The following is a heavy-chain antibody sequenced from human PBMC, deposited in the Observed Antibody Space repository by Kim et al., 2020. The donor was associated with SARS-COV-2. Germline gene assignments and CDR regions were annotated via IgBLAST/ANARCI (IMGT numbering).Heavy chain of an antibody. CDR1: GGSISSYY. Sequence: SETLSLTCTVSGGSISSYYWSWIRQPPGKGLEWIGYIYYSGSTNYNPSLKSRVTISVDTSKNQFSLKLSSVTAADPAVYYCARAPPLRIVGATPLDYYY. V-gene: IGHV4-59*13. D-gene: IGHD1-26*01. J-gene: IGHJ6*01. CDR3: ARAPPLRIVGATPLDYYY. CDR2: IYYSGST.